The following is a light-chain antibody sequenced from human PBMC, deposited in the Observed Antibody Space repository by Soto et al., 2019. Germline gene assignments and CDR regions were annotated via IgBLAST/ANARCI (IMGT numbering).Light chain of an antibody. CDR2: EVS. J-gene: IGLJ2*01. Sequence: QSALTQPASVSGSPGQSITISCTGTSSDVGSYDLVSWYQQHPGKAPKLMIYEVSGRPSGVSNRFSGSKSGNTASLTISGLQAEDEADYYCCSYAGSISHVVFGGGTQLTVL. CDR3: CSYAGSISHVV. V-gene: IGLV2-23*02. CDR1: SSDVGSYDL.